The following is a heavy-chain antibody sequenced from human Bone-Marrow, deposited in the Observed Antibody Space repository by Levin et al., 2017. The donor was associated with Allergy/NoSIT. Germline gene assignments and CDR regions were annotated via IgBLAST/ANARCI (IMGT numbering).Heavy chain of an antibody. J-gene: IGHJ3*02. CDR3: AKELSDRREDVFIQGHDAFDM. D-gene: IGHD3-16*01. V-gene: IGHV3-9*01. Sequence: QAGESLKISCSASGFSFENNAMHWVRQAPGRGLEWVSGINWNSGSVVYADSVKGRFTVSRDNAKKTLYLQMNSLRPEDTALYYCAKELSDRREDVFIQGHDAFDMWGQGTMVTVSS. CDR1: GFSFENNA. CDR2: INWNSGSV.